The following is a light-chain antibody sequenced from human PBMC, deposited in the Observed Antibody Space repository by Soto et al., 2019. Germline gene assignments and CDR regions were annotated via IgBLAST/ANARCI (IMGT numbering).Light chain of an antibody. Sequence: DIQMTRSPSSVSASVGDTVTITCRASQGLKFLAWYQKKTGKAPRLLIYEATNLQSGVPPRLRGSGYGTDLTLTISSMKNEDFETYFCQQANSFTITFGQGTRLEI. V-gene: IGKV1-12*01. J-gene: IGKJ5*01. CDR3: QQANSFTIT. CDR2: EAT. CDR1: QGLKF.